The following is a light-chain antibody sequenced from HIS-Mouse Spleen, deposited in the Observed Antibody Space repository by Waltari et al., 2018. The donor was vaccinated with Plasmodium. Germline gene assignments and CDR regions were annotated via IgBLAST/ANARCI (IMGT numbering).Light chain of an antibody. J-gene: IGKJ2*01. Sequence: EIVLTQSPATLSLSPGDRATTSCRASQRVSSYLAWYQKKPGQAPRLLIYVASNRATGIPARFSCSESGTDFTITISSLEPEDYAVYDCQQRSNWPLYTFGQGTKLEIK. CDR2: VAS. CDR3: QQRSNWPLYT. CDR1: QRVSSY. V-gene: IGKV3-11*01.